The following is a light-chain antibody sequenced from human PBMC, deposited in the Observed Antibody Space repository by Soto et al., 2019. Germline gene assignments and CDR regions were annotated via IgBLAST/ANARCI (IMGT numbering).Light chain of an antibody. CDR2: DNN. V-gene: IGLV1-40*01. CDR1: SSDIGALYD. CDR3: QSYDNSLSGHVV. J-gene: IGLJ2*01. Sequence: QSVLTQPPSVSGSPGQRVTISCTGTSSDIGALYDVNWYQQLPGTAPKLFIYDNNNRPSGVPDRFSGSKSGTSASLAITGLQAEDEADYYCQSYDNSLSGHVVFGGGTKLTVL.